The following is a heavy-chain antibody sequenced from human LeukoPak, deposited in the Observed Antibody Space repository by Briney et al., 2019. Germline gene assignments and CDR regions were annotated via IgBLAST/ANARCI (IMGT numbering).Heavy chain of an antibody. J-gene: IGHJ4*02. V-gene: IGHV3-7*01. D-gene: IGHD6-13*01. Sequence: GGSLTLSCATSGFTFTNYWMTWVRQAPGKGLEWVANINQNGVEMYYVESVKGRFTISRDSGRHSLFLQMNSLRAEDTAVYYCARDFGSAAAIYEYWGQGTLVTVSS. CDR3: ARDFGSAAAIYEY. CDR2: INQNGVEM. CDR1: GFTFTNYW.